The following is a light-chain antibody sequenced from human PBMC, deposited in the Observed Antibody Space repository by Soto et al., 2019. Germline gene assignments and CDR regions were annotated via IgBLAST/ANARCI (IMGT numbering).Light chain of an antibody. J-gene: IGLJ3*02. CDR2: EVS. Sequence: QSVLTQPASVSGSPGQSITISCTGTSNDVGGFNYVSWYQQHPGKAPKVIIYEVSNRPSGVSNRFSGSKSGNTASLTISRLQAEDEADYYCNSYTSTSARVFGGGTKLTVL. CDR3: NSYTSTSARV. CDR1: SNDVGGFNY. V-gene: IGLV2-14*01.